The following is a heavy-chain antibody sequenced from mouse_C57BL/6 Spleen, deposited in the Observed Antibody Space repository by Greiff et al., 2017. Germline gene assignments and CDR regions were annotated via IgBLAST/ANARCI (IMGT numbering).Heavy chain of an antibody. J-gene: IGHJ3*01. V-gene: IGHV1-80*01. CDR2: IYPGDGDT. CDR1: GYAFSSYW. Sequence: VKLMESGAELVKPGASVKISCKASGYAFSSYWMNWVKQRPGKGLEWIGQIYPGDGDTNYNGKFKGKATLTADKSSSTAYMQLSSLTSDDAAVYFCARYYGYAWFAYWGQGTLVTVSA. D-gene: IGHD2-2*01. CDR3: ARYYGYAWFAY.